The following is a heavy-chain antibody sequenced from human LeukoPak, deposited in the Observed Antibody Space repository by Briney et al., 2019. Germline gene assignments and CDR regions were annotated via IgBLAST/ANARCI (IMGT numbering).Heavy chain of an antibody. CDR1: GFTFSSHA. CDR3: AKSPIHPYYFYY. V-gene: IGHV3-23*01. Sequence: PGGSLRLSCAASGFTFSSHAMSWVRQAPGKGLEWVSASSGSGGSTYYADSVEGRFTISRDNSKNTLYLQMNSLRAEDTAVYYCAKSPIHPYYFYYWGQGTLVTVSS. CDR2: SSGSGGST. J-gene: IGHJ4*02.